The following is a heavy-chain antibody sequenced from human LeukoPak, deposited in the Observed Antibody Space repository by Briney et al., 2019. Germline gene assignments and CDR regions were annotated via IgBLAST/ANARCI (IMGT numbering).Heavy chain of an antibody. CDR3: ARGPPITMVRGPADDAFDI. Sequence: SETLSLTCTVSGGSISSYYWSWIRQPAGKGLEWIGRIYTSGSTNYNPSLKSRVTMSVDTSKNQFSLKLSSVTAADTAVYYCARGPPITMVRGPADDAFDIWGQGTMVTVSS. D-gene: IGHD3-10*01. CDR1: GGSISSYY. J-gene: IGHJ3*02. CDR2: IYTSGST. V-gene: IGHV4-4*07.